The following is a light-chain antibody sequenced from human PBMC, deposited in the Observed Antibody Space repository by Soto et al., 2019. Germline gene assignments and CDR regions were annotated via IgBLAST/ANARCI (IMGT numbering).Light chain of an antibody. CDR1: QGIGNA. CDR2: GAS. CDR3: LQETSHPWT. V-gene: IGKV1-6*01. Sequence: PRSRSFLSTSIGDRVTITGRASQGIGNALGWYQQKPGKPPKVLIYGASNLQSGVPPRFSGSGSGTDFTLAISSLQPEDSATYYCLQETSHPWTFGQGTKVDVK. J-gene: IGKJ1*01.